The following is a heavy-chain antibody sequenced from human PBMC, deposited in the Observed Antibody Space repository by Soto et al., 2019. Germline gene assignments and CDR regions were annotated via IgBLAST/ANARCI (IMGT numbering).Heavy chain of an antibody. V-gene: IGHV3-21*01. D-gene: IGHD3-10*01. CDR2: VTSSPSSM. CDR3: ARIADFTIRPYVMGF. J-gene: IGHJ4*02. CDR1: GFTFSGFS. Sequence: GSLRLSCAASGFTFSGFSMNWVRQAPGKGLEWVSSVTSSPSSMFYADSVKGRFTISRDDAKDSLFLQMNSLRGDDTAVYYCARIADFTIRPYVMGFRGLGSLVIVSA.